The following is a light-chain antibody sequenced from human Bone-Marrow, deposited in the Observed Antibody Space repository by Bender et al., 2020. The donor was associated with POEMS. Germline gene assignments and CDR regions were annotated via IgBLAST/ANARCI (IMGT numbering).Light chain of an antibody. V-gene: IGLV2-14*03. Sequence: QSALTQPASVSGSPGQSITISCTGTSDDIGGYNYVSWYQQHPGKVPKLIIFDVSSRPSGVSNRFSGSKSGNTASLIISGLQAEDEADYYCSSYTSFSTPVFGGGTKLTV. J-gene: IGLJ3*02. CDR3: SSYTSFSTPV. CDR2: DVS. CDR1: SDDIGGYNY.